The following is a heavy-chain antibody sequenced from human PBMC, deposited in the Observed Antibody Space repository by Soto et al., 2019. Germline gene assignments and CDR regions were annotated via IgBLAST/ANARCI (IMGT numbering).Heavy chain of an antibody. CDR1: GGSISSYY. D-gene: IGHD3-10*01. Sequence: SETLSLTCTVSGGSISSYYWSWIRQPPGKGLESIGYLYYGRSANYNPSLKSRVTLSVDKSTNQFSLKLSSVTAADTAVYYCARDYMVRGVMRWFDPWGQGTLVTVSS. J-gene: IGHJ5*02. V-gene: IGHV4-59*12. CDR2: LYYGRSA. CDR3: ARDYMVRGVMRWFDP.